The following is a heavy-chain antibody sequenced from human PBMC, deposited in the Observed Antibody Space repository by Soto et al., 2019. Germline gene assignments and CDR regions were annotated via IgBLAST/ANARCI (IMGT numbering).Heavy chain of an antibody. CDR2: IYYIGNT. Sequence: KTSETLSLTCTVSRGSISGGDYYWSWIRQPPGKGLEWIGYIYYIGNTYYNPSPNSRVIMSVDTSKNQFSLKLNSVTAADTAVYYCARGPGYYYDSGGYYTYFDYWGQGTLVTVSS. J-gene: IGHJ4*02. V-gene: IGHV4-30-4*01. CDR1: RGSISGGDYY. D-gene: IGHD3-22*01. CDR3: ARGPGYYYDSGGYYTYFDY.